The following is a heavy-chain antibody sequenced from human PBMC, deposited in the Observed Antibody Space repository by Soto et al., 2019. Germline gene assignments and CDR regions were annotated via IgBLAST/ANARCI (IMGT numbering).Heavy chain of an antibody. V-gene: IGHV3-7*01. Sequence: PGGSLRLSCAASGFTFSSYWMSWVRQAPGKGLEWVANIKQDGSEKYYVDSVKGRFTLSRDNAKNSLQLQMSSLRAEDTAIYFCVRVHYNNGWIFDHWGQGTLVTVSS. J-gene: IGHJ4*01. CDR2: IKQDGSEK. CDR1: GFTFSSYW. D-gene: IGHD6-19*01. CDR3: VRVHYNNGWIFDH.